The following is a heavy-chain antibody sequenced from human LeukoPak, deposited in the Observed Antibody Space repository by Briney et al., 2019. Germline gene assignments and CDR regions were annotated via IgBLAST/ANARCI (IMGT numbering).Heavy chain of an antibody. CDR2: IYWNDHK. CDR1: GFSLSTSGVS. Sequence: SGPTLVKPTQTLTLTCTFSGFSLSTSGVSVGWIRQPPGKALGWLALIYWNDHKPYSPALRSRLTVTKDTSKNQVVLTMTNMDPVDTATYYCAHSYDTGGNYYSRFDNWGQGTLVTVSS. CDR3: AHSYDTGGNYYSRFDN. V-gene: IGHV2-5*01. J-gene: IGHJ4*02. D-gene: IGHD3-22*01.